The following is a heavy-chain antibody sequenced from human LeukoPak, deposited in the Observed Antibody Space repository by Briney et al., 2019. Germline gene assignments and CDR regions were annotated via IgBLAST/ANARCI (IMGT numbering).Heavy chain of an antibody. CDR3: VKGGRYQLLGGWFDP. CDR1: GFTFENYA. V-gene: IGHV3-9*03. Sequence: PGRSLRLSCAASGFTFENYAMHWVRQTPGKGLEWVSGIGWNSGTKGYADSVKGRFTISRDNAKNSVYLQMNSLRHEDMAVYYCVKGGRYQLLGGWFDPWGQGTLVTVSS. J-gene: IGHJ5*02. D-gene: IGHD1-26*01. CDR2: IGWNSGTK.